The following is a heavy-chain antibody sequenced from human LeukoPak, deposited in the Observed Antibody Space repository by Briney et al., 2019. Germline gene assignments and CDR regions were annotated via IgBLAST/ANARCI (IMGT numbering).Heavy chain of an antibody. CDR1: GYTFTSYY. V-gene: IGHV1-46*01. J-gene: IGHJ6*03. CDR2: INPSGGST. CDR3: ASAGDSSGYYHYYYYMDV. Sequence: ASVKVSCKASGYTFTSYYMHWVRQAPGQGLEWMGIINPSGGSTSYAQKFQSRVTMTRDTSTSTVYMELSSLRSEDTAVYYCASAGDSSGYYHYYYYMDVWGKGTTVTVSS. D-gene: IGHD3-22*01.